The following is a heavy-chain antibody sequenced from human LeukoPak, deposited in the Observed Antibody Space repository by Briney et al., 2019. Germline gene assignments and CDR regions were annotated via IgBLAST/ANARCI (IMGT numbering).Heavy chain of an antibody. J-gene: IGHJ4*02. Sequence: ASVKVSCKASGYTFSGYYIHWVRQAPGQGLEWMGWINPNSGGTNYAQKFQGRVTMTRDASISTAYMDLSRLRSDDTAVYYCAREYRGSYSPLDYWGQGTLVTVSS. CDR2: INPNSGGT. CDR3: AREYRGSYSPLDY. D-gene: IGHD1-26*01. CDR1: GYTFSGYY. V-gene: IGHV1-2*02.